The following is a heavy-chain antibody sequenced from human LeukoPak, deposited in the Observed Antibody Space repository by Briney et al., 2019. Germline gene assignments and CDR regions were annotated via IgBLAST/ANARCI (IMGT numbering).Heavy chain of an antibody. CDR1: GGSFSGYY. Sequence: PSETLSLTCAVYGGSFSGYYWSWIRQPPGKGLEWIGEINHSGSTNYNPSLKSRVTISVDTSKNQFSLKLSSVTAADTAVYYCASGLGYSSFNWFDPWGQGTLVNVSS. CDR2: INHSGST. D-gene: IGHD6-13*01. J-gene: IGHJ5*01. CDR3: ASGLGYSSFNWFDP. V-gene: IGHV4-34*01.